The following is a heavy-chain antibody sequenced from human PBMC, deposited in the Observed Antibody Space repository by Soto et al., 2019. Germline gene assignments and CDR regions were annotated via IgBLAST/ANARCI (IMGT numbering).Heavy chain of an antibody. J-gene: IGHJ5*02. CDR1: GYTFTGYY. Sequence: ASVKVSCKASGYTFTGYYMHWVRQAPGQGLEWIGWINPNSGGTNYAQKFQGRVTMTRDTSISTAYMELSRLRSDDTAVYYCAASVGYCSSTSCYGVYNWFDHWGQGTLVTVSS. V-gene: IGHV1-2*02. CDR2: INPNSGGT. D-gene: IGHD2-2*01. CDR3: AASVGYCSSTSCYGVYNWFDH.